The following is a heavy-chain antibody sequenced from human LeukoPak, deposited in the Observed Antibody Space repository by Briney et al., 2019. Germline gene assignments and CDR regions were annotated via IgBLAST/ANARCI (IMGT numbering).Heavy chain of an antibody. CDR2: ISAYNGNT. D-gene: IGHD2-2*01. CDR1: GYTFTSYG. CDR3: ARARSYCSSTSCYAPDWFDP. V-gene: IGHV1-18*01. Sequence: GASVKVSCKASGYTFTSYGISWVRQAPGQGLEWMGWISAYNGNTNYAQKLQGRVTMTTDTSTSTAYMELRSLRSDDTAVYYCARARSYCSSTSCYAPDWFDPWGQGTLVNVSS. J-gene: IGHJ5*02.